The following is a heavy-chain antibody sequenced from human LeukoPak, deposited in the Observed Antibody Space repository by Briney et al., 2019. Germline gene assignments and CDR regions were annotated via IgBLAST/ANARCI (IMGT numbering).Heavy chain of an antibody. J-gene: IGHJ5*02. CDR1: GYTFTGYY. CDR3: ASQTGTILWFGELYWFDP. Sequence: ASVKVSCKASGYTFTGYYMHWMRQAPGQGLEWMGWINPNSGGTNYAQKFQGRVTMTRDTSISTAYMELSRLRSDDTAVYYCASQTGTILWFGELYWFDPWGQGTLVTVSS. CDR2: INPNSGGT. D-gene: IGHD3-10*01. V-gene: IGHV1-2*02.